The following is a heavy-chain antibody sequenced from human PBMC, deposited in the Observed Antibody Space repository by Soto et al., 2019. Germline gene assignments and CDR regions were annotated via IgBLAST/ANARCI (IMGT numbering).Heavy chain of an antibody. CDR3: AREPGGYSSGWYYYYGMDV. Sequence: SVKVSCKASGGTFSSYAISWVRQAPGQGLEWMGGIIPIFGTANYAQKFQGRVTITADESTSTAYMELSSLRSEDTAVYYCAREPGGYSSGWYYYYGMDVWGQGTTVTVSS. D-gene: IGHD6-19*01. CDR2: IIPIFGTA. V-gene: IGHV1-69*13. CDR1: GGTFSSYA. J-gene: IGHJ6*02.